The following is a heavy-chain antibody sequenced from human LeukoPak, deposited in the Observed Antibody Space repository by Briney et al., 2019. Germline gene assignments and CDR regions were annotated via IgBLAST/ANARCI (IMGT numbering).Heavy chain of an antibody. D-gene: IGHD4-17*01. V-gene: IGHV3-9*01. CDR2: ISWNSGTT. CDR3: AKAPRSTVTTSYFDY. J-gene: IGHJ4*02. CDR1: GFTFKDYA. Sequence: GRSLRLSCTASGFTFKDYAMYWVRQAPGKGLEWVSGISWNSGTTDYADSVKGRFTISRDNAKNSLYLQMNSLRAEDTASYYCAKAPRSTVTTSYFDYWGQGTLVTVSS.